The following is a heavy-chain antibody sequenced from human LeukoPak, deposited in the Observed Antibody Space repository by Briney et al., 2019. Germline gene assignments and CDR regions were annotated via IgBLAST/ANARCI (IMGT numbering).Heavy chain of an antibody. CDR2: ISGSGGST. V-gene: IGHV3-23*01. Sequence: GGSLRLSCAASGFTFSSYAMSWVRQAPGKGLEWVSAISGSGGSTYYADSVKGRFTISRDNSKNTLYLQMNSLRAEDTAVYYCAKTDLIYYYDSSGPVAFDIWGQGTMVTVSS. J-gene: IGHJ3*02. CDR3: AKTDLIYYYDSSGPVAFDI. D-gene: IGHD3-22*01. CDR1: GFTFSSYA.